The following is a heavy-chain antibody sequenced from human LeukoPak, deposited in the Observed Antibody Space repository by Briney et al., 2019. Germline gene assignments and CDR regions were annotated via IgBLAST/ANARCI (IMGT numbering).Heavy chain of an antibody. CDR1: GGSISNYY. D-gene: IGHD3-9*01. V-gene: IGHV4-59*01. J-gene: IGHJ4*02. CDR3: ARGRYDILTGYWVDF. Sequence: SETLSLTCTVSGGSISNYYWSWVRQPPGKGLEWVGYIYNSGNTNYNPSLKSRITTSVDTSKKQFSLKLSSVTAADTAVYYCARGRYDILTGYWVDFWGQGTLVTVSS. CDR2: IYNSGNT.